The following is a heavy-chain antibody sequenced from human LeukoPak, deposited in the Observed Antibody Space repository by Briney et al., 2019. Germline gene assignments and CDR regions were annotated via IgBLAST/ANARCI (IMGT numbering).Heavy chain of an antibody. J-gene: IGHJ4*02. CDR1: GYTFTSYY. CDR3: ARDRIRGRVNMMSGY. Sequence: ASVKVSCKASGYTFTSYYMHWVRQAPGQGLEWMGIINPSGGSTSYAQKFQGRVTMTRDTSTSTVYMELSSVRSEDTAVYYCARDRIRGRVNMMSGYWGQGTLVTVSS. CDR2: INPSGGST. D-gene: IGHD3-10*01. V-gene: IGHV1-46*01.